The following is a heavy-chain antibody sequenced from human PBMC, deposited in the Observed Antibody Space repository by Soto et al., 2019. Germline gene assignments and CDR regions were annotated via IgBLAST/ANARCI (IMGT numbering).Heavy chain of an antibody. V-gene: IGHV1-69*01. CDR3: VRDSGAKLSSS. CDR2: IVPIYRTA. J-gene: IGHJ4*02. Sequence: KVSCKASGGTFSSYRINWLRQAPGQGLEWVGGIVPIYRTADYAQKFQGRVTITADESARTSYMELRSLKSQDTAVYYCVRDSGAKLSSSWGQGTLVTVSS. D-gene: IGHD6-13*01. CDR1: GGTFSSYR.